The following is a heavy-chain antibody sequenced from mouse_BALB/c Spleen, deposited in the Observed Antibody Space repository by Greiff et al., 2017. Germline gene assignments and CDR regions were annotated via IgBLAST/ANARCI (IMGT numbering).Heavy chain of an antibody. J-gene: IGHJ4*01. CDR2: INPSSGYT. CDR3: ARSGYYGNYYAMDY. V-gene: IGHV1-4*01. Sequence: VQVVESGAELARPGASVKMSCKASGYPFTSYTMHWVKQRPGQGLEWIGYINPSSGYTNYNQKFKDKATLTADKSSSTAYMQLSSLTSEDSAVYYCARSGYYGNYYAMDYWGQGTSVTVSS. D-gene: IGHD2-1*01. CDR1: GYPFTSYT.